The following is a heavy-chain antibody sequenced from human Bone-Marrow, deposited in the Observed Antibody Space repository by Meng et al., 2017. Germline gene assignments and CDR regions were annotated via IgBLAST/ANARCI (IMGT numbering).Heavy chain of an antibody. V-gene: IGHV4-31*03. CDR1: GGSISSGNHY. Sequence: HGPLQESGPGLVKPPQTPSLTCTVSGGSISSGNHYWSWIRQHPGKGLEYIGYIYYSGSTYYNPSLKSRVIISVDTSKNQFSLRLNSVTAADTAVYYCASLYGDSSVWYLDLWGRGTLVTVSS. J-gene: IGHJ2*01. CDR2: IYYSGST. CDR3: ASLYGDSSVWYLDL. D-gene: IGHD4-17*01.